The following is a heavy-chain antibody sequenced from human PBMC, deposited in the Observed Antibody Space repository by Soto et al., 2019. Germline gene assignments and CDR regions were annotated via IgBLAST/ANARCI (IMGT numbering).Heavy chain of an antibody. CDR1: GFSLSTSGVG. J-gene: IGHJ4*02. CDR2: IYLDDDK. CDR3: AHLCGYYYRGVTGGFDY. Sequence: QITLKESGPTLVKPTQTLTLTCTFSGFSLSTSGVGVGWIRQPPGKALECLALIYLDDDKRYSPSLKGRLTITKDTSKNQLVLTRTSMDPVDTATYFWAHLCGYYYRGVTGGFDYWGQGTLVTVSS. V-gene: IGHV2-5*02. D-gene: IGHD3-10*02.